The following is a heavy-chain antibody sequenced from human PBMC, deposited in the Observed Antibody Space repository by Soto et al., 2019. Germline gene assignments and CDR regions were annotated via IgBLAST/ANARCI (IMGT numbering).Heavy chain of an antibody. CDR3: AKHLPRTGRVDD. J-gene: IGHJ4*01. CDR2: IYYSAKT. Sequence: TLSLTCPLSGASVARTTNFLAWKRKPPGKGLEWVGSIYYSAKTHYNPSLKSRVTISVDRSKNQFSLQMSSVTAADTAVYYCAKHLPRTGRVDDWGLGSLVTVSS. V-gene: IGHV4-39*01. CDR1: GASVARTTNF.